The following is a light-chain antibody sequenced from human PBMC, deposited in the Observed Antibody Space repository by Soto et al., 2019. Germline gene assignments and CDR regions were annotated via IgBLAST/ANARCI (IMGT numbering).Light chain of an antibody. CDR2: GSS. V-gene: IGKV1-39*01. CDR3: QQSYDHPLT. CDR1: QTISSN. Sequence: DIPMTQSPSSLSASVGDRVSITCRASQTISSNVNWFQQKPGEVPKILIYGSSTLQSGVPSRFSGSGSGTDFTLTISNLQPEDFATYYCQQSYDHPLTFGQGTRLEI. J-gene: IGKJ5*01.